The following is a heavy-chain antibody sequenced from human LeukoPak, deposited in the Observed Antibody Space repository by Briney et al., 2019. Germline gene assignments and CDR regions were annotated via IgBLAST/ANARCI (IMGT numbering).Heavy chain of an antibody. J-gene: IGHJ6*03. CDR1: GGTFSSYA. CDR2: IIPIFGTA. V-gene: IGHV1-69*13. D-gene: IGHD5-24*01. CDR3: ARVDPGRDGYNHYYYYYMDV. Sequence: ASVKVSCKASGGTFSSYAISWVRQAPGQGLEWMGGIIPIFGTANYAQKFQGRVTITADESTSTAYMELSSLRSEDTAVYYCARVDPGRDGYNHYYYYYMDVWGKGTTVTVSS.